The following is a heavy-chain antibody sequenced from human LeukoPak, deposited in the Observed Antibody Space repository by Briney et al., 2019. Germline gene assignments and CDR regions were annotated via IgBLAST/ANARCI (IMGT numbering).Heavy chain of an antibody. D-gene: IGHD4-17*01. Sequence: GGSLRLSCAASGFTFDDYAMLWVRQAPGKGLERVSGISWNSGSIGYADSVKGRFTISRDNAKNSLYLQMNSLRAEDTALYYCAKAMTTVTYWYFDLWGRGTLVTVSS. CDR2: ISWNSGSI. CDR3: AKAMTTVTYWYFDL. J-gene: IGHJ2*01. V-gene: IGHV3-9*01. CDR1: GFTFDDYA.